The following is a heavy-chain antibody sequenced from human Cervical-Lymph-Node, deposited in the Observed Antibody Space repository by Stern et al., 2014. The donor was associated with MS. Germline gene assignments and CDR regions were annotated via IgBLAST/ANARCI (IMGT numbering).Heavy chain of an antibody. J-gene: IGHJ5*02. D-gene: IGHD3-16*01. CDR1: GYTFTTYG. CDR2: ISAYNGNT. Sequence: VQLVESGAEVKKPGASVKVSCKASGYTFTTYGISWVRQAPGQGLEWMGWISAYNGNTNHAQKFQDRVIMTTDPSTGTAYMELRSLRSDDTAVYYCARDGGTTDHNWFDPWGQGTLVTVSS. V-gene: IGHV1-18*01. CDR3: ARDGGTTDHNWFDP.